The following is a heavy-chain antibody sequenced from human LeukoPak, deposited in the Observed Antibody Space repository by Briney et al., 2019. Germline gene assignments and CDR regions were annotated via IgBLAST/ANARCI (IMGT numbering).Heavy chain of an antibody. J-gene: IGHJ4*02. CDR3: AKTHVDTTFFEL. CDR2: ISAGGSQI. D-gene: IGHD5-18*01. Sequence: PGGSLRLSCAASGFTFRSYAMNWVRQAPGKGLEWVSAISAGGSQIFYGASVKGRFTTSRDNSKNMLHLQMNSLRAENTAVYYCAKTHVDTTFFELWGQGTLVTVSS. V-gene: IGHV3-23*01. CDR1: GFTFRSYA.